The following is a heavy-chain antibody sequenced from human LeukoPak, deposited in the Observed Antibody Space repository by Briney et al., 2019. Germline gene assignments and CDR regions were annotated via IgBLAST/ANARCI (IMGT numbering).Heavy chain of an antibody. CDR3: ASRGGGYYDSSGYYLDY. V-gene: IGHV1-69*13. CDR2: IIPIFGTA. CDR1: GGTFSSYA. J-gene: IGHJ4*02. D-gene: IGHD3-22*01. Sequence: SVKVSCKASGGTFSSYAISWVRQAPGQGLEWMGGIIPIFGTANYAQKFQGRVTITADESTSTAYMELSSLRSEDTAVYYCASRGGGYYDSSGYYLDYWGQGTLVTVSS.